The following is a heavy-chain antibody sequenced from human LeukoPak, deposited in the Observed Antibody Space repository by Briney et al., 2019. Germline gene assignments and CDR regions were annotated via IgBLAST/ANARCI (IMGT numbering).Heavy chain of an antibody. D-gene: IGHD3-10*01. Sequence: SETLSLTCTVSGGSISSGDYYWSWIRQPPGKGLEWIGYIYYSGSTYYNPSLKSRVTISVDTSKNQFSLKLSSVTAADTAVYYCARGVTLYGSGSYFDYWGQGTLVTVSS. V-gene: IGHV4-30-4*01. J-gene: IGHJ4*02. CDR3: ARGVTLYGSGSYFDY. CDR2: IYYSGST. CDR1: GGSISSGDYY.